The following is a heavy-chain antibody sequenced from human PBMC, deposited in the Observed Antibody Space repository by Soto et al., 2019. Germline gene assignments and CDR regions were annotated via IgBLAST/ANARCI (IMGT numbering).Heavy chain of an antibody. CDR3: AKDGGQWGRLRFRGREFDY. CDR2: ISSDGSHK. V-gene: IGHV3-30*18. J-gene: IGHJ4*02. D-gene: IGHD3-10*01. CDR1: GFTFSAYA. Sequence: QVQLVESGGGVVPPGRSLRLSCAASGFTFSAYAIHCVRQAPGKGLEWVAVISSDGSHKYYADSVKGRFTISRDNSKNPLFPQMNSLRPEDTAVYYCAKDGGQWGRLRFRGREFDYWGQGTLVTVSS.